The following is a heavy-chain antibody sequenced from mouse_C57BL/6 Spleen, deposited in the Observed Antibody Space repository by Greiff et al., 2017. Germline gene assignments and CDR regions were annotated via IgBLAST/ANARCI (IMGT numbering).Heavy chain of an antibody. J-gene: IGHJ4*01. CDR1: GYTFTSYT. D-gene: IGHD3-2*02. V-gene: IGHV1-4*01. CDR2: INPSSGYT. Sequence: QVQLQQSGAELARPGASVKMSCKASGYTFTSYTMPWVKQRPGQGLEWIGYINPSSGYTKYNQRFKDKATMTADKSSSTAYMQLSSLTSEDSAVYYCARDSTQATDAMDYWGQGTSVTVSS. CDR3: ARDSTQATDAMDY.